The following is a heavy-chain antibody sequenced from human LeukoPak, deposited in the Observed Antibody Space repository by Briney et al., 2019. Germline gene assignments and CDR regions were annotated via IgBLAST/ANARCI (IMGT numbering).Heavy chain of an antibody. CDR2: ISAYNGNT. CDR1: GYTFTSYG. V-gene: IGHV1-18*01. J-gene: IGHJ3*02. D-gene: IGHD3-10*01. CDR3: ARGRGITMVRGVSLDAFDI. Sequence: ASVKVSCKASGYTFTSYGISWVRQAPGQGLEWMGWISAYNGNTNYAQKLQGRVTMTTDTSTSTAYMELRSLRSDDTAVYYCARGRGITMVRGVSLDAFDIWGQGTMVTDSS.